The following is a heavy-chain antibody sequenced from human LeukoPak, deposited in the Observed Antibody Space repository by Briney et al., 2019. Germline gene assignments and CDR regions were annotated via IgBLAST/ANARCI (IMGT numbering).Heavy chain of an antibody. J-gene: IGHJ4*02. CDR2: ISPNSGGT. CDR1: GYTFTSYG. D-gene: IGHD1-26*01. CDR3: ARDPPTRGVGATTVDY. V-gene: IGHV1-2*02. Sequence: GASVKVSCKASGYTFTSYGISWVRQAPGQGLEWMGWISPNSGGTNYAQKFQGRVTMTRDTSISTAYMELSRLRSDDTAVYYCARDPPTRGVGATTVDYWGQGTLVTVSS.